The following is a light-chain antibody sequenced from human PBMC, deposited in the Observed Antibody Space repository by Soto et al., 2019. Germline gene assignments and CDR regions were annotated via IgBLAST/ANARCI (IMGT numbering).Light chain of an antibody. CDR1: SSDIGTYDY. CDR3: CSYGGGNNFYV. CDR2: EVS. Sequence: QSVLTQPPPASGSPGQSVTISCTGTSSDIGTYDYVSWYQRLPDKAPKLIIYEVSKRPSGVPDRFSGSKSGNTASLTVSGLQAEDEGDYYCCSYGGGNNFYVFGTGTKVTVL. J-gene: IGLJ1*01. V-gene: IGLV2-8*01.